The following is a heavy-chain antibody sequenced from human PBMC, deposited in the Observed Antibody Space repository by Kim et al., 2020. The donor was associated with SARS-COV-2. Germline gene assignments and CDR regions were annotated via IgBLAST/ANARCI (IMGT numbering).Heavy chain of an antibody. CDR3: ARRTNSSSWSSFDY. V-gene: IGHV4-34*01. J-gene: IGHJ4*02. D-gene: IGHD6-13*01. Sequence: NPSLKSRVPISVDTSKNQFSLKLSSVTAADTAVYYCARRTNSSSWSSFDYWGQGTLVTVSS.